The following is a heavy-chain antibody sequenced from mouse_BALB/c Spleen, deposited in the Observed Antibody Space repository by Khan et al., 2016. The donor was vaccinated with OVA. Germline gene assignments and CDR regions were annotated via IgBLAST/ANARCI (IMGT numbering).Heavy chain of an antibody. CDR2: INPSTDYT. CDR1: GYTFTSYW. J-gene: IGHJ3*01. Sequence: VQLQESGAELAKPGASVKMSCKASGYTFTSYWMHWVKQRPGQGLEWIGYINPSTDYTEYNQKFKDKATLTADKSSSTAYMQLTSLTSEDSAVYYWTNHGISSAWFTYWGQGTLVTVSA. V-gene: IGHV1-7*01. D-gene: IGHD1-1*01. CDR3: TNHGISSAWFTY.